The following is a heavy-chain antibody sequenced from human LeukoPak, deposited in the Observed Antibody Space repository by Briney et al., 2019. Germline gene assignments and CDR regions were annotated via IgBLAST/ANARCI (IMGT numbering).Heavy chain of an antibody. Sequence: QPGGSLRLSCAASGFTFSSYEMNWVRQAPGKGLEWVSYISSSGSTIYYADSVKGRFTISRDNAKNSLYLQMNSLRAEDTAVYYCARDRTWIAAAGLFDYWGQGTLVTVSS. V-gene: IGHV3-48*03. CDR1: GFTFSSYE. D-gene: IGHD6-13*01. J-gene: IGHJ4*02. CDR2: ISSSGSTI. CDR3: ARDRTWIAAAGLFDY.